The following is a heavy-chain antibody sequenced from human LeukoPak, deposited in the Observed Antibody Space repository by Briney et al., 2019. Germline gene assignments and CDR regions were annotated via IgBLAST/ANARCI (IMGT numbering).Heavy chain of an antibody. CDR1: GGSISSGGYS. V-gene: IGHV4-30-2*01. CDR3: ARGLGAISDRH. J-gene: IGHJ4*02. Sequence: SETLSLTCAVSGGSISSGGYSWSWIRQPPGKGLEWIGYIYHSGSTYYNPSLKSRVTISVDTSKNQFSLKLSSVTAADTAVYYCARGLGAISDRHWGQGTLVTVSS. CDR2: IYHSGST. D-gene: IGHD2-21*01.